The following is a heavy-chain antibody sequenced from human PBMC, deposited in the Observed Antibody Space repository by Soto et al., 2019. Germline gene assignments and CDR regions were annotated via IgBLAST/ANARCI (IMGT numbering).Heavy chain of an antibody. Sequence: SVKVSCKASGGTFTTHAFNWVRQAPGQGLEWVGGIIPIFGTPNYAQKFQGRVTITADESTSTAYMELSSLRSEDTAVYYCARDLEFRDGNISHLDYWGQGTLVTVSS. V-gene: IGHV1-69*13. CDR2: IIPIFGTP. CDR1: GGTFTTHA. D-gene: IGHD3-10*01. CDR3: ARDLEFRDGNISHLDY. J-gene: IGHJ4*02.